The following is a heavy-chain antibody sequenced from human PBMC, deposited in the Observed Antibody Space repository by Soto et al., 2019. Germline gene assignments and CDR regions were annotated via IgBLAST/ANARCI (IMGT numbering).Heavy chain of an antibody. CDR3: SRDRPGWEPTLGPSFDY. Sequence: SETLSLTCTVSGDSISSSYWSWIRQPPGKGLEWIGYIYYSGSTTYNPSLKSRVTMSVDTSKNQFSLKLNSVTAADTAVYYCSRDRPGWEPTLGPSFDYWGQGILVTVSS. CDR2: IYYSGST. CDR1: GDSISSSY. V-gene: IGHV4-59*01. D-gene: IGHD1-26*01. J-gene: IGHJ4*02.